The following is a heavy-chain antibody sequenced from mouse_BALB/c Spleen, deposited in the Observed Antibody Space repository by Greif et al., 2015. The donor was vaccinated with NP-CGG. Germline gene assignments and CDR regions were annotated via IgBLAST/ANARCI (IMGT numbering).Heavy chain of an antibody. CDR3: VDDYPFAY. CDR2: ISNGGGST. J-gene: IGHJ3*01. CDR1: GFTFSSYT. D-gene: IGHD2-4*01. Sequence: EVMLVESGGGLVQPGGSLKLSCAASGFTFSSYTMSWVRQTPEKRLEWVAYISNGGGSTYYPDTVKGRFTISRDNAKNTLYLQMSSLKSEDTAMYYCVDDYPFAYWGQGTLVTVSA. V-gene: IGHV5-12-2*01.